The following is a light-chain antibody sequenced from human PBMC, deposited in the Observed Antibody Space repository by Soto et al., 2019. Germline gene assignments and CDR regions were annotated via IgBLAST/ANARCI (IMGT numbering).Light chain of an antibody. V-gene: IGLV2-14*01. J-gene: IGLJ1*01. Sequence: QSALTQPASVSGSPGQSITISCTGTSSDVGGYNYVSWYQQHPGTAPKLMIYEVSNRPSGVSNRFSGSKSGNTASLTSSGLQAEDEADYYCSSYTSSSTPLYVFGTGTKVTVL. CDR2: EVS. CDR3: SSYTSSSTPLYV. CDR1: SSDVGGYNY.